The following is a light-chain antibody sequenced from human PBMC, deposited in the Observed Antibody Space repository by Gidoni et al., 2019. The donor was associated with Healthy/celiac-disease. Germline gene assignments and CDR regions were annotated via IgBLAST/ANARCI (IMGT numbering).Light chain of an antibody. Sequence: DIQMTQSPSTLSASVGDRATITCRARQSISSWLAWYQQKQGKAAKLLIYKASSLESGVPSRVSGSGSGTEFTLTISSLQPDDFATYYCQQYNSYPYTFGQGTKLEIK. CDR2: KAS. J-gene: IGKJ2*01. CDR1: QSISSW. CDR3: QQYNSYPYT. V-gene: IGKV1-5*03.